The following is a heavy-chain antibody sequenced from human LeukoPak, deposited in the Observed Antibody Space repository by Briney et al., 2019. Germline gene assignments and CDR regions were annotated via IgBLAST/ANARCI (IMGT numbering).Heavy chain of an antibody. CDR1: GYTFTGYY. D-gene: IGHD1-26*01. CDR2: INPNSGGT. J-gene: IGHJ4*02. V-gene: IGHV1-2*06. Sequence: ASVKVSCKASGYTFTGYYMHWVRQAPGQGLEWMGRINPNSGGTNYAQKFQGRVTMTRDTSISTAYMELSRLRSDDTAVYYCARVRSGSHYEFDYWGQGTLVTVSS. CDR3: ARVRSGSHYEFDY.